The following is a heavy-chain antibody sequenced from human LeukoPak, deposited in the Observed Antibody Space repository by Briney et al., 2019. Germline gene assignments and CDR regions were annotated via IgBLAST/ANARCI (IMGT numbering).Heavy chain of an antibody. Sequence: GGSLRLSCAASGSTFSSYAMHWVRQAPGKGLEWVAVISYDGSNKYYADSVKGRFTISRDNSKNTLYLQMNSLRAEDTAVYYCARDSGDYYDSSGWIDYWGQGTLVTVSS. CDR1: GSTFSSYA. D-gene: IGHD3-22*01. CDR3: ARDSGDYYDSSGWIDY. J-gene: IGHJ4*02. CDR2: ISYDGSNK. V-gene: IGHV3-30*04.